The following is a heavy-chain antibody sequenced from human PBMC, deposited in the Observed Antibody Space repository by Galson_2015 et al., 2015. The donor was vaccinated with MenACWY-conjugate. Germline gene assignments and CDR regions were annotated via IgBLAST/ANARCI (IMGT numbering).Heavy chain of an antibody. J-gene: IGHJ4*02. CDR3: ARDGARGAPEFDF. CDR1: GFTFRNYW. CDR2: IKQDGSET. D-gene: IGHD1-26*01. V-gene: IGHV3-7*03. Sequence: SLRLSCAASGFTFRNYWMSWVRQAPGKGLEWVANIKQDGSETYYVDSVKGRFTISRDNAQNALFLQTNSLTAEDTAMYYCARDGARGAPEFDFWGQGTLVTVSS.